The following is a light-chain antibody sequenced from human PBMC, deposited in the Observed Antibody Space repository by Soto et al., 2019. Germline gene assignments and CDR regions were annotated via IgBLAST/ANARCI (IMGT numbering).Light chain of an antibody. Sequence: DIVMTQSPDSLAVSLGERATINCKSSQSVLYNSNNKDYLAWYQQKPGQPPRLLIYWASTRESGVPDRFSGSGSGTDFTLTISSLQAEDVAVYYCQQYYNTPLTFGQVTLLEIK. J-gene: IGKJ5*01. CDR3: QQYYNTPLT. V-gene: IGKV4-1*01. CDR2: WAS. CDR1: QSVLYNSNNKDY.